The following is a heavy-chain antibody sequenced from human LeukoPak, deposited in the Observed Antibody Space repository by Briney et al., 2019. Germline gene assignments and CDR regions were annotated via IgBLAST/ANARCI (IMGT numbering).Heavy chain of an antibody. D-gene: IGHD3-10*01. J-gene: IGHJ4*02. Sequence: ASVKVSCKASGYTFTAYYIHWVRQAPGQGLEWMGWINPNSGGTNYAQKFQGRVTMTRDTSISTAYVELRSLRSDDTAVYYCARDKELLWFGDTYYFDYWGQGTLVTVSS. V-gene: IGHV1-2*02. CDR3: ARDKELLWFGDTYYFDY. CDR2: INPNSGGT. CDR1: GYTFTAYY.